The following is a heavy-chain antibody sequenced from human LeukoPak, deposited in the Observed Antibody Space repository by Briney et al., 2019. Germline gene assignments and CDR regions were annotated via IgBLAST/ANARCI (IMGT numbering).Heavy chain of an antibody. CDR2: IYYSGSA. CDR1: GGSISSYY. V-gene: IGHV4-59*01. J-gene: IGHJ4*02. D-gene: IGHD2-2*01. CDR3: ARDYCTTTRCYPNYFDY. Sequence: SETLSLTCTVSGGSISSYYWSWIRQPAGKGLEWIGYIYYSGSANYNPSLKSRVTISVDTSKNQFSLKLSSVTAADTAVYYCARDYCTTTRCYPNYFDYWGQGTLVTVSS.